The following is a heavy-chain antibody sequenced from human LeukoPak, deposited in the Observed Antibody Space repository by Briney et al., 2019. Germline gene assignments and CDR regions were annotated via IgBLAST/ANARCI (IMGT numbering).Heavy chain of an antibody. D-gene: IGHD3-9*01. CDR2: MNPNSGNT. CDR3: ARVILTGYYIGY. J-gene: IGHJ4*02. Sequence: GASVKVSCKASGYTFTSYDINWVRQATGQGLEWMGSMNPNSGNTGYAQKFQGRVTMTRNTSISTAYMELSSLRSEDTAVYYCARVILTGYYIGYWGQGTLVTVSS. V-gene: IGHV1-8*01. CDR1: GYTFTSYD.